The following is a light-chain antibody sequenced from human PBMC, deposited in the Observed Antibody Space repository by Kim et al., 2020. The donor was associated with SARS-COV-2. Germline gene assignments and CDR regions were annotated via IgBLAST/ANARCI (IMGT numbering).Light chain of an antibody. V-gene: IGLV2-14*01. CDR3: SAYTSTSTLV. CDR1: SSDIGAYDY. Sequence: QSALTQPASVSGSPGQSITISCTGTSSDIGAYDYVSWNQQHPGKAPKLMIYEVNNRPSGVSNRFFGSKSGNTASLTISGLQAEDEADYYCSAYTSTSTLVFGTGTKVTVL. J-gene: IGLJ1*01. CDR2: EVN.